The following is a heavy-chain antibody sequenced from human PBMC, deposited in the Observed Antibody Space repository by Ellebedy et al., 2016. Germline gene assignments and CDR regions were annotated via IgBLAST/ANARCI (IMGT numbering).Heavy chain of an antibody. CDR3: VRESADTDDYHFDF. J-gene: IGHJ4*02. D-gene: IGHD3-16*01. V-gene: IGHV4-4*02. CDR1: GASISSSNC. Sequence: SETLSLTXGVSGASISSSNCWSWVRQPPGKGLEWIGEIYHSESTNYNPSLKSRVTISVDKSKNQFSLKLSSVTAADTAVYYCVRESADTDDYHFDFWGQGTLVTVSS. CDR2: IYHSEST.